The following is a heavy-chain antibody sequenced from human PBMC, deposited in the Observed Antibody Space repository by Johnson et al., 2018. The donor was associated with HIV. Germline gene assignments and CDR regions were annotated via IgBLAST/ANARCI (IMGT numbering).Heavy chain of an antibody. V-gene: IGHV3-13*01. D-gene: IGHD6-19*01. Sequence: DVQVVESGGGLVQPGGSLRLSCAASGFTFSSYDMHWVRQATGKGLEWVSAIGTAGDTYYPGSVKGRFTISRENAKNTLYLQMNSLRAEDTAVYYCAKDLSPESSGWYDAFDSRGQGTMVTVSS. J-gene: IGHJ3*02. CDR3: AKDLSPESSGWYDAFDS. CDR2: IGTAGDT. CDR1: GFTFSSYD.